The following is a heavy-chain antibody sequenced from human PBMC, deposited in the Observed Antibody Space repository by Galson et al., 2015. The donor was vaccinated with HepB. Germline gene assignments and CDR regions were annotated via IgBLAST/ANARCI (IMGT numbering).Heavy chain of an antibody. Sequence: SVKVSCKASGSTFTGYYMHWVRQAPGQGLEWMGWINPNSGGTNYAQKFQGRVTMTRDTSISTAYMELSRLRSDDTAVYYCARDRPYYYDSSGYSRVFDYWGQGTLVTVSS. CDR2: INPNSGGT. CDR1: GSTFTGYY. D-gene: IGHD3-22*01. V-gene: IGHV1-2*02. J-gene: IGHJ4*02. CDR3: ARDRPYYYDSSGYSRVFDY.